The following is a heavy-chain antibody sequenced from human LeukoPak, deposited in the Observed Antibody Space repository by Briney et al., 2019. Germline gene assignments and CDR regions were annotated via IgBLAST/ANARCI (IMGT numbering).Heavy chain of an antibody. D-gene: IGHD6-25*01. V-gene: IGHV3-23*01. CDR1: GFTFSNCD. CDR3: ARESSSANFDY. CDR2: ISGSGGST. J-gene: IGHJ4*02. Sequence: GGPLRLSCAASGFTFSNCDMNWVRQAPGKGLEWVSAISGSGGSTYYADSVKGRFTISRDNAKNSLYLQMNSLRAEDTAVYYCARESSSANFDYWGQGTLVTVSS.